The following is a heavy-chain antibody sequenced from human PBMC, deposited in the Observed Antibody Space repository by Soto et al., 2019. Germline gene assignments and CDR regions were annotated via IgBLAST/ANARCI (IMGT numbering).Heavy chain of an antibody. V-gene: IGHV3-7*01. CDR2: IKQDGSEK. J-gene: IGHJ4*02. CDR3: ARDLRQDDYYGSGSYYGL. Sequence: EVQLVESGGGLVQPGGSLRLSCAASGFTFSSYWMSWVRQAPGKGLEWVANIKQDGSEKYYVDSVKGRFTISRDNAKNSLYLQMNGLRAEDTAVYYCARDLRQDDYYGSGSYYGLWGQGTLVTVSS. CDR1: GFTFSSYW. D-gene: IGHD3-10*01.